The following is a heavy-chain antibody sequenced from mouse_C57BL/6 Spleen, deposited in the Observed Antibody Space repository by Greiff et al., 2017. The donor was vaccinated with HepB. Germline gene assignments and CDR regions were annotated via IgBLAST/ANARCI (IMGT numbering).Heavy chain of an antibody. D-gene: IGHD2-1*01. CDR3: AGGDYGNSWFAY. CDR2: IDPSDSYT. J-gene: IGHJ3*01. CDR1: GYTFTSYW. Sequence: VQLQQPGAELVMPGASVKLSCKASGYTFTSYWMHWVKQRPGQGLEWIGEIDPSDSYTNYNQKFKGKSTLTVDKSSSTAYMQLSSLTSEDSAVYDCAGGDYGNSWFAYWGQGTLVTVSA. V-gene: IGHV1-69*01.